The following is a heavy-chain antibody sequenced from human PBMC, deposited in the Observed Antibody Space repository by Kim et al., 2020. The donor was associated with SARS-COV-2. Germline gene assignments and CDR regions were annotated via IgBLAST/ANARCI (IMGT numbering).Heavy chain of an antibody. CDR2: INTKTGNP. Sequence: ASVKVSCKASGHTFTTYTMNWLRQAPGQGLEWMGWINTKTGNPTYAQGFFTGRFVFPLDTSVSTAHLQINSLKAEDTAVYYCARSEVDYYDGSDYSWLYYHYGMDVWGQGTTVTVSS. CDR1: GHTFTTYT. V-gene: IGHV7-4-1*02. J-gene: IGHJ6*02. CDR3: ARSEVDYYDGSDYSWLYYHYGMDV. D-gene: IGHD3-22*01.